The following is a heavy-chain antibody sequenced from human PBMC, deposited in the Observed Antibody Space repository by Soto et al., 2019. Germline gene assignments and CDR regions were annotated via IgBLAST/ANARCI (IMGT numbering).Heavy chain of an antibody. CDR3: AVAVAAPTAIGY. D-gene: IGHD6-19*01. V-gene: IGHV3-74*01. Sequence: PGGSLRLSRSGSGFTPSRYWMHLVRPAPGKGLVWVSRINSDGSSTSYADPVKGRFTISRDNAKNTLYLQMNSLRAEDTAVYYCAVAVAAPTAIGYWGQGTLVTVPQ. J-gene: IGHJ4*02. CDR1: GFTPSRYW. CDR2: INSDGSST.